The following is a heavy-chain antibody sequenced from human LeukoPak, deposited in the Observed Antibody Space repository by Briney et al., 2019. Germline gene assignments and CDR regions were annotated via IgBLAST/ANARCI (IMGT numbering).Heavy chain of an antibody. CDR2: ISSTSSTI. CDR3: AKDGAVPYYFDC. D-gene: IGHD2-2*01. CDR1: GFTFSNYS. J-gene: IGHJ4*02. V-gene: IGHV3-48*01. Sequence: GGSLRLSCAASGFTFSNYSRTWVRQAPGKGLEWVSYISSTSSTIYYADSVKGRFTISRDNSKNTLYLQMNSLRVEDTAVYYCAKDGAVPYYFDCWGQGTLVTVSS.